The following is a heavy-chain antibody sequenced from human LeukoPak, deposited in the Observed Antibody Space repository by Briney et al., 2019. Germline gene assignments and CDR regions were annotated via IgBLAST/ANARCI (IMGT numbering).Heavy chain of an antibody. CDR1: GFTFSSYA. V-gene: IGHV3-23*01. Sequence: PGGSLRHSCAASGFTFSSYAMSWVRQAPGKGLEWVSAISGSGGSTYYADSVKGRFTISRDNSKNTLYLQMNSLSAEDTAVYYCAKPGWLLTSAADYWGQGAQVTVSS. J-gene: IGHJ4*02. CDR3: AKPGWLLTSAADY. CDR2: ISGSGGST. D-gene: IGHD3-22*01.